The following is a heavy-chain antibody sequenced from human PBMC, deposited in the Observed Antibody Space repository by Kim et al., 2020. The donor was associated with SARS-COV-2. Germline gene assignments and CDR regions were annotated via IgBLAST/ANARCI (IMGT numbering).Heavy chain of an antibody. CDR1: GFTFSSYG. CDR3: AKVYSGYDFFDY. D-gene: IGHD5-12*01. J-gene: IGHJ4*02. V-gene: IGHV3-30*18. CDR2: ISYDGSNK. Sequence: GGSLRLSCAASGFTFSSYGMHWVRPAPGKGLEWVAVISYDGSNKNYADSVKGRFTISRDNSKNTLYLQMNSLRAEDRAVYYCAKVYSGYDFFDYWGQGTLVTVSS.